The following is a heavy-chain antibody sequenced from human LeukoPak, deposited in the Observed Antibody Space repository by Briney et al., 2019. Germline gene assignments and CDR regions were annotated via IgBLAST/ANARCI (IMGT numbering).Heavy chain of an antibody. CDR1: GFTFSSYW. V-gene: IGHV3-74*01. Sequence: GGSLRLSCAASGFTFSSYWMHWVRQAPGKGLVWVSRINSGGSSTSYADSVKGRFTISRDNAKNTLYLQMNSLRAADTAVCYGARGRAVVPAARKPHDAFDIWGQGTMVTVSS. CDR2: INSGGSST. J-gene: IGHJ3*02. D-gene: IGHD2-2*01. CDR3: ARGRAVVPAARKPHDAFDI.